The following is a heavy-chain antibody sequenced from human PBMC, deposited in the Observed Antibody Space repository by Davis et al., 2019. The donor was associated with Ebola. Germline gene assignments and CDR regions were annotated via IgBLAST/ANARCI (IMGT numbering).Heavy chain of an antibody. CDR2: IWFDGRNA. Sequence: GESLKISCVASGLTFSRYGMHWVRQTPGKGLEWVAFIWFDGRNAHYIDSVKGRFTISRDNSKNTLYLQMNSLRPEDTAMYYCAKDPGGNTGESDYWGQGTLVIVSS. CDR1: GLTFSRYG. V-gene: IGHV3-30*02. D-gene: IGHD2-8*02. J-gene: IGHJ4*02. CDR3: AKDPGGNTGESDY.